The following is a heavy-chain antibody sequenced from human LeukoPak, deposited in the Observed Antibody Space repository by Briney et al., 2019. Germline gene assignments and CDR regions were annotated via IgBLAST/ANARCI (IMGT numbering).Heavy chain of an antibody. CDR1: GFTFSSYS. J-gene: IGHJ6*02. Sequence: GGSLRLSCAASGFTFSSYSMNWVRQAPGKGLEWVSYISSSSSTIYYADSVKGRFTISRDNAKNSLYLQMNSLRAEDTAVYYCARAGANYVWARPYGMDVWGQGTTVTVSS. CDR2: ISSSSSTI. D-gene: IGHD3-16*01. CDR3: ARAGANYVWARPYGMDV. V-gene: IGHV3-48*01.